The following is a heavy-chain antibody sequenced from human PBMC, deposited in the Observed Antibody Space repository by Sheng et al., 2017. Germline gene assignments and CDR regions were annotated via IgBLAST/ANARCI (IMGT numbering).Heavy chain of an antibody. V-gene: IGHV4-4*07. CDR2: IYTSGST. D-gene: IGHD2-15*01. J-gene: IGHJ5*02. CDR1: GGSISSYY. CDR3: ARDLREKYCSGGSCYSFRWFDP. Sequence: QVQLQESGPGLVKPSETLSLTCTVSGGSISSYYWSWIRQPAGKELEWIGRIYTSGSTNYNPSLKSRVTMSVDTSKNQFSLKLSSVTAADTAVYYCARDLREKYCSGGSCYSFRWFDPWGQGTLVTVSS.